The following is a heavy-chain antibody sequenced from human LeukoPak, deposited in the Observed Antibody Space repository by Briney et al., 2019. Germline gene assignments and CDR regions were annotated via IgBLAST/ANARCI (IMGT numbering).Heavy chain of an antibody. CDR3: ARGGFNYIDLFDY. CDR2: FNPGGGST. J-gene: IGHJ4*02. Sequence: ASVKVSCKASGYTFTGYYMHWVRQAPGQGLEWMGRFNPGGGSTSYVQKFQGRVTMTRDTSTSTVYMELSSLSSEDTAVYYCARGGFNYIDLFDYWGQGTLVTVSS. CDR1: GYTFTGYY. V-gene: IGHV1-46*01. D-gene: IGHD3-9*01.